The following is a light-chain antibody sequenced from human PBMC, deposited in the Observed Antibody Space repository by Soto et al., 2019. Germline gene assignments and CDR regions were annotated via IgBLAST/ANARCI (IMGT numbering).Light chain of an antibody. Sequence: QSVLTQPASVSGSPGQSITISCSGTSSNIGGYNVVSWYQQHPGKVPKVIVYEGIKRPSGVSDRFSGSTSGSTASLTISGLQAEDEAEYYCGSYSSTDTPFVFGTGTKVTVL. J-gene: IGLJ1*01. CDR2: EGI. CDR1: SSNIGGYNV. V-gene: IGLV2-14*02. CDR3: GSYSSTDTPFV.